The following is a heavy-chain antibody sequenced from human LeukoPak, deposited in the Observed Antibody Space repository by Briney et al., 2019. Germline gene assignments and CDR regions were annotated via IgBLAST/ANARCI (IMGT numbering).Heavy chain of an antibody. D-gene: IGHD4-23*01. Sequence: EASVKVSCKASGYTFTSYGISWVRQAPGQGLEWMGWISAYNGNTNYAQKLQGRVTMTTDTSTSTAYMELRSLRSDDTAVYYCGRPGTTVVTIPPPPDYWGQGTLVTVSS. J-gene: IGHJ4*02. V-gene: IGHV1-18*01. CDR3: GRPGTTVVTIPPPPDY. CDR2: ISAYNGNT. CDR1: GYTFTSYG.